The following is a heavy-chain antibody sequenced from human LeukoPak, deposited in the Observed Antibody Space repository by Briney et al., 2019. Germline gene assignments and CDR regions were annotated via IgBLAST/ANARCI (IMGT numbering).Heavy chain of an antibody. CDR1: GFTFDDYG. CDR2: INWNGGST. V-gene: IGHV3-20*04. J-gene: IGHJ3*02. Sequence: GESLKISCAASGFTFDDYGMSWVRQAPGKGLEWVSGINWNGGSTGYADSVKGRLTISRDNAKNSLYLQMNSPRAEDTALYYCARAEYYDSSGPDAFDIWGQGTMVTVSS. CDR3: ARAEYYDSSGPDAFDI. D-gene: IGHD3-22*01.